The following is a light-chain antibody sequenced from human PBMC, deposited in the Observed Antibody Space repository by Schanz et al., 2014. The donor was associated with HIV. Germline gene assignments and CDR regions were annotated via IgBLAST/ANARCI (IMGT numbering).Light chain of an antibody. CDR2: DSN. CDR1: SSNIGAGYD. CDR3: GTWDSSLGAWV. V-gene: IGLV1-51*01. J-gene: IGLJ3*02. Sequence: QSVLTQPPSVSGAPGQRVTISCTGSSSNIGAGYDVHWYQQFPGTAPKLLIFDSNKRPSGIPGRFSGSKSGTSATLGITGLQTGDEADYYCGTWDSSLGAWVFGGGTKLTVL.